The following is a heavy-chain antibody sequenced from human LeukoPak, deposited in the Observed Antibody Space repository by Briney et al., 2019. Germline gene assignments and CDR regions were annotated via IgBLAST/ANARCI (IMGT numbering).Heavy chain of an antibody. CDR3: ARDQYDYGDYSFDY. V-gene: IGHV1-2*06. D-gene: IGHD4-17*01. CDR2: INPNSGGT. J-gene: IGHJ4*02. Sequence: ASVKVSCKASGYAFTSYDINWVRQAPGQGLEWMGRINPNSGGTNYAQKFQGRVTMTRDTSISTAYMELSRLRSDDTAVYYCARDQYDYGDYSFDYWGQGTLVTVSS. CDR1: GYAFTSYD.